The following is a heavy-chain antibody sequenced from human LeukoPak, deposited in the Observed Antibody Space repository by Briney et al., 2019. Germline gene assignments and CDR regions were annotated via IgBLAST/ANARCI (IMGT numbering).Heavy chain of an antibody. CDR3: ARDLVGASRSYPAGWSDP. CDR1: GYTFTGYY. V-gene: IGHV1-2*02. Sequence: ASVKVSCKASGYTFTGYYMHWVRQAPGQGLEWMGWINPNSGGTNYAQKFQGRVTMTRDTSISTAYMELSRLRSDDTAVYDCARDLVGASRSYPAGWSDPWGQGTLVTVSS. CDR2: INPNSGGT. J-gene: IGHJ5*02. D-gene: IGHD1-26*01.